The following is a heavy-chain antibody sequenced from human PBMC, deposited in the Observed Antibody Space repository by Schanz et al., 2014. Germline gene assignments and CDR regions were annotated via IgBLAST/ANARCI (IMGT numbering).Heavy chain of an antibody. Sequence: QVQLVESGGGVVQPGRSLRLSCAASGFTFSSYCMHWVRQAPGKGLEWVAIIWYDGSNKYYADSVKGRFTISRDNSKNTLFLQMSSLRAEDTAVYYCARDGDFDYWGQGTLDTVSS. V-gene: IGHV3-33*01. CDR1: GFTFSSYC. CDR2: IWYDGSNK. CDR3: ARDGDFDY. J-gene: IGHJ4*02.